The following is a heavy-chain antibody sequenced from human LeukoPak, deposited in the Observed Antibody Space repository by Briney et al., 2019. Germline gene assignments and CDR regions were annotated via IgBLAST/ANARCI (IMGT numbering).Heavy chain of an antibody. CDR2: ISSNGGST. D-gene: IGHD5-18*01. CDR1: GFTFSSYA. CDR3: TTDKISVIQLWTQRVTNFDY. J-gene: IGHJ4*02. Sequence: GGSLRLSCAASGFTFSSYAMHWVRQAPGKGLEYVSAISSNGGSTYYANSVKGRFTISRDNSKNTLYLQMGSLRAEDMAVYYCTTDKISVIQLWTQRVTNFDYWGQGTLVTVSS. V-gene: IGHV3-64*01.